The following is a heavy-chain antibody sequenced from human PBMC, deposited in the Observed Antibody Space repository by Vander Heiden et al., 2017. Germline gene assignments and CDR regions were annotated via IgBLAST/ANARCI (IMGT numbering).Heavy chain of an antibody. V-gene: IGHV3-30*18. CDR3: AKGGHIPLDY. J-gene: IGHJ4*02. CDR2: ISYDGSNK. CDR1: GFTFSSYG. D-gene: IGHD2-21*01. Sequence: QVQLVESGGGVVQPGRSLSLSCAASGFTFSSYGMHWVRQAPGKGLEWVAVISYDGSNKYYADSVKGRFTISRDNSKNTLYLQMNSLRAEDTAVYYCAKGGHIPLDYWGQGTLVTVSS.